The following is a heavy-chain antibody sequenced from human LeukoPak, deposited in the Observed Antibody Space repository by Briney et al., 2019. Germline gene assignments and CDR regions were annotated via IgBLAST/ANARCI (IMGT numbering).Heavy chain of an antibody. J-gene: IGHJ4*02. CDR2: IYYSGST. Sequence: SETLSLTCTVSAGSMRSYYWSCIRQPPGKGLEWIGDIYYSGSTKYNPSLKSRVSISVDTSKNQFSLKLSSVTAADTAVYYCARGARAGYNLEPFDYWGQGTLVTVSS. CDR1: AGSMRSYY. D-gene: IGHD5-24*01. V-gene: IGHV4-59*08. CDR3: ARGARAGYNLEPFDY.